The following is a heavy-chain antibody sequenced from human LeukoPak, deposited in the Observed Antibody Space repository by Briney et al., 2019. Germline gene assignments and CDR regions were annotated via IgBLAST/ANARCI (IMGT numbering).Heavy chain of an antibody. Sequence: PSETLSLTCTVSGDSISSSSYSWGWIRQPPGKGLEWIATIYHTKSIYYNPSLKSRVTISLDTSKNHFSLRLSSVTAADTATYYCATLFLNMPGPPGDYWGQGTLVTVSS. J-gene: IGHJ4*02. V-gene: IGHV4-39*02. CDR3: ATLFLNMPGPPGDY. CDR2: IYHTKSI. D-gene: IGHD2-2*01. CDR1: GDSISSSSYS.